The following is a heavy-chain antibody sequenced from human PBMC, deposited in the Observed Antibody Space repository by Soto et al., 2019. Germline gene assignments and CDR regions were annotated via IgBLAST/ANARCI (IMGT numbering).Heavy chain of an antibody. CDR2: IIPIFGTA. V-gene: IGHV1-69*06. CDR1: GGTFSSYA. J-gene: IGHJ4*02. Sequence: SVKVSCKASGGTFSSYAISWVRQAPGQGLEWMGGIIPIFGTANYAQKFQGRVTITADKSTSTAYMELSSLRSEDTAVYYCATLTIFGVVNPYYFDYWGQGTLVTVSS. D-gene: IGHD3-3*01. CDR3: ATLTIFGVVNPYYFDY.